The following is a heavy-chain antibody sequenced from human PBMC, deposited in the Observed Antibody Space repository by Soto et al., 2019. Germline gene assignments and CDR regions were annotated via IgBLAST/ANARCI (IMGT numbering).Heavy chain of an antibody. CDR1: GFTFSSYA. D-gene: IGHD3-3*01. V-gene: IGHV3-23*01. Sequence: GGSLRLSCAASGFTFSSYAMSWVRQAPGKGLEWVSAISGSGGSTYYADSVKGRFTISRDNSKNTLYLQMNSLRAEDTAVYYCAKGPKITIFGVVIIRWFDPWGQGTLVTVSS. J-gene: IGHJ5*02. CDR3: AKGPKITIFGVVIIRWFDP. CDR2: ISGSGGST.